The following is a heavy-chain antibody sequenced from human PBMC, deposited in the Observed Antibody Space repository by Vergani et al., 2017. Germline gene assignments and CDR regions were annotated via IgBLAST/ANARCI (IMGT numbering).Heavy chain of an antibody. V-gene: IGHV4-39*01. Sequence: QLHLQESGPGLVKPSETLSLTCTVSGGSITSSSYYWGWIRQPPGKGLEWIGNIVLSGGASYNPSLKVRVTISVDTSKNQFSLEMTSVTAADTAIYFCARTESFILRYFRWALWGQGTLVTVSS. CDR3: ARTESFILRYFRWAL. CDR2: IVLSGGA. J-gene: IGHJ4*02. D-gene: IGHD3-9*01. CDR1: GGSITSSSYY.